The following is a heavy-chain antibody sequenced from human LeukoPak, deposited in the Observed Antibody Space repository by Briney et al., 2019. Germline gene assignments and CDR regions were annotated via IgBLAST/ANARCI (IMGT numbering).Heavy chain of an antibody. V-gene: IGHV4-39*07. D-gene: IGHD6-13*01. J-gene: IGHJ4*02. CDR2: IYYSGST. CDR3: ARGVIVAGGNDFDY. CDR1: GGSISSSSYY. Sequence: PSETLSLTCTVSGGSISSSSYYWGWIRQPPGKGLEWIGSIYYSGSTYYNPSLKSRVTISVDTSKNQFSLKLSSVTAADTAVYYCARGVIVAGGNDFDYWGQGTLVTVSS.